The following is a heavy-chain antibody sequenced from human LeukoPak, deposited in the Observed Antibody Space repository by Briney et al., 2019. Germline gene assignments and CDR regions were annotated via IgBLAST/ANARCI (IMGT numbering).Heavy chain of an antibody. CDR3: ARLGAAIDF. V-gene: IGHV3-48*01. J-gene: IGHJ4*02. CDR2: ISGSSSTI. CDR1: GFTFSSYI. D-gene: IGHD1-26*01. Sequence: PGGSLRLSCAASGFTFSSYIMNWVRQAPGKGLEWVSYISGSSSTISYADSVKGRFTISRDNAKNSLYLQMNSLRAEDTAVYYCARLGAAIDFWGQGTLVTVSS.